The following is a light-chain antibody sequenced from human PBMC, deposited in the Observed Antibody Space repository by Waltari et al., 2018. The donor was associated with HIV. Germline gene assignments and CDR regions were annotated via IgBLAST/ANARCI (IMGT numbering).Light chain of an antibody. CDR1: TRAIGIFDS. J-gene: IGLJ2*01. CDR2: GVY. Sequence: QSALTQPASVSGSPGQSLTISCAGTTRAIGIFDSVSWYQQHPGRAPQLMIFGVYSRPSGVSSRFSGSKSGNTASLTISGLQAEDEANYYCCSYTAIHTLIFGGGTKLTVL. CDR3: CSYTAIHTLI. V-gene: IGLV2-14*01.